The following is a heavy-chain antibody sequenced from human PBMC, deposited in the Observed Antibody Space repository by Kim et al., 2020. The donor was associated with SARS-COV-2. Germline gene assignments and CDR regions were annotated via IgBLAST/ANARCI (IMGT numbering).Heavy chain of an antibody. J-gene: IGHJ6*02. CDR2: INNVGSAT. CDR1: GFTFSSFW. D-gene: IGHD3-3*01. Sequence: GGSLRLSCAASGFTFSSFWMHWVRQAPETGLMWVSRINNVGSATIYADSVKGRFTISRDNAKSTLYLQMNSLRVEDTAVYYCVRGSGNFGYGMGVWGQGTTVTVSS. V-gene: IGHV3-74*01. CDR3: VRGSGNFGYGMGV.